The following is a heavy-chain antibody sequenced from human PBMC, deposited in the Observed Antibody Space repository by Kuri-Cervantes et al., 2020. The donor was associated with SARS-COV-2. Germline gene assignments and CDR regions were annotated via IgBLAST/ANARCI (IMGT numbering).Heavy chain of an antibody. D-gene: IGHD6-13*01. J-gene: IGHJ6*02. CDR2: ISFDGSSK. V-gene: IGHV3-30*14. CDR3: AREADIAAAERYYDYYNGMDV. Sequence: GESLKISCAASGFSFSSYAMNWVRQEPGKGLEWVAIISFDGSSKYYTDSVKGRFTISRDNSKNTVYLQMNSLRAEDTAVYYCAREADIAAAERYYDYYNGMDVWGQGTTVTVSS. CDR1: GFSFSSYA.